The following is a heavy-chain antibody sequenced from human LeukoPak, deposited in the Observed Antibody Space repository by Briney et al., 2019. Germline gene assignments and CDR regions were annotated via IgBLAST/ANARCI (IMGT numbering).Heavy chain of an antibody. V-gene: IGHV4-31*03. CDR3: ARGVPIFGYDSSGYYFDY. CDR1: GGSISSGGYY. J-gene: IGHJ4*02. D-gene: IGHD3-22*01. Sequence: KSSQTLSLTCTVSGGSISSGGYYWGWIRQHPGKGLEWIGYIYYSGSTYYNPSLKSRVTISVGTSKNQFSLKLSSVTAADTAVYYCARGVPIFGYDSSGYYFDYWGQGTLVTVSS. CDR2: IYYSGST.